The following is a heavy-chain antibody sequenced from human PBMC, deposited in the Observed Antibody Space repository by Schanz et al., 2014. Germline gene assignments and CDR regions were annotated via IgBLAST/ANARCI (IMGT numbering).Heavy chain of an antibody. J-gene: IGHJ4*02. CDR2: INPNSGET. D-gene: IGHD5-12*01. V-gene: IGHV1-2*02. CDR1: GYTLTGFG. Sequence: QVQLVQSGAEVKKPGASVKVSCKASGYTLTGFGVSWVRQAPGQGLEWMGWINPNSGETNYEQKFKGRVTLTSDTSISTAFMELSGLTSDDTATYFCARARYTGYDCSGYWGQGTLLIVSS. CDR3: ARARYTGYDCSGY.